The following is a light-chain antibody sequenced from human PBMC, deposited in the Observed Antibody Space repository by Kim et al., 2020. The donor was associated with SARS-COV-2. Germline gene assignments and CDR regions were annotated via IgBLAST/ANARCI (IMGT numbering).Light chain of an antibody. CDR3: QAWDSSTAGV. Sequence: SYELTQPPSVSVSSGQTASITCSGDKLGDKYACWYQQKPGQSPVLVIYQDSKRPSGIPERFSGSNSGNTATLTISGTQAMDEADYYCQAWDSSTAGVFGGGTQLTVL. J-gene: IGLJ3*02. CDR1: KLGDKY. V-gene: IGLV3-1*01. CDR2: QDS.